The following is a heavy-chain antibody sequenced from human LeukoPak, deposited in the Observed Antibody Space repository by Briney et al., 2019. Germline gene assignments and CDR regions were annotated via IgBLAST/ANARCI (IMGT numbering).Heavy chain of an antibody. Sequence: PSETLSLTCTVSGGSISSYYWSWIRQPPGGGLEWIGYIYYSGSTNYNPSLKRRVTISLDTSKSQFSLKLRSVTAADTAVYYCARVLRPRYSGYDWGVPGWFDPWGQGTLVTVSS. CDR1: GGSISSYY. J-gene: IGHJ5*02. D-gene: IGHD5-12*01. CDR2: IYYSGST. V-gene: IGHV4-59*01. CDR3: ARVLRPRYSGYDWGVPGWFDP.